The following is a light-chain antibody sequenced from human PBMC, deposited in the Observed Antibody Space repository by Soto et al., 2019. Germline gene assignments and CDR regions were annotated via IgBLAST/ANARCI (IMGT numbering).Light chain of an antibody. Sequence: QPVLTQPPSASGSPGQSVTISCTGTSSDVGGFNYVSWYQQHPGKAPKLIIFEVIKRPSGVPDRFSGSKSDNTASLTVSGLQAEDEADYYCSSYVAGNTVVFGGGTKLTVL. CDR2: EVI. V-gene: IGLV2-8*01. CDR1: SSDVGGFNY. CDR3: SSYVAGNTVV. J-gene: IGLJ2*01.